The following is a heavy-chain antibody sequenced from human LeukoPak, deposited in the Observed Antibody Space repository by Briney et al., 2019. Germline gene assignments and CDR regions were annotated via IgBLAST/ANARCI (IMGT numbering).Heavy chain of an antibody. CDR3: TRLAGVRARPDDY. Sequence: GGSLRLSCAASGFTFSGSAMHWVRQASGKGLEWVGRIRSKANSYATAYAASVKGRFTISRDDSKNTAYLQMNSLKTEDTAVYYCTRLAGVRARPDDYWGQGTLVTVSS. D-gene: IGHD1-26*01. V-gene: IGHV3-73*01. J-gene: IGHJ4*02. CDR2: IRSKANSYAT. CDR1: GFTFSGSA.